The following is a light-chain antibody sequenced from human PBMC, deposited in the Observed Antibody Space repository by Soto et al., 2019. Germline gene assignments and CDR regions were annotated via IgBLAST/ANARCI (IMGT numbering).Light chain of an antibody. CDR2: KAS. Sequence: DIQMTQSPSTLSASVGDRVTITCRASQSISSWLAWYQQKTGKAPKLLIYKASSLESGVPSRFSGSGYGTEFTLTISSLQPDDFATYSCQQYNSYSRTFGQGTKVEIK. CDR3: QQYNSYSRT. V-gene: IGKV1-5*03. J-gene: IGKJ1*01. CDR1: QSISSW.